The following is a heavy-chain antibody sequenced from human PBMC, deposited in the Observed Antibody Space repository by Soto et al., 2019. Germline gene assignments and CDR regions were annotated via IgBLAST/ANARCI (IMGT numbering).Heavy chain of an antibody. V-gene: IGHV3-23*01. CDR1: GFTFSSYA. J-gene: IGHJ4*02. Sequence: EVQVLESGGGLVQPGGSLRLSCAASGFTFSSYAMSWVRQAPGQGLEWVSAISGSGSNPYYADSVKGRFTNSRDNSKNTLYRQTNSLRAEDTARYYCAKTASMTIRDGFDHWGQGTLVTVSS. D-gene: IGHD4-17*01. CDR3: AKTASMTIRDGFDH. CDR2: ISGSGSNP.